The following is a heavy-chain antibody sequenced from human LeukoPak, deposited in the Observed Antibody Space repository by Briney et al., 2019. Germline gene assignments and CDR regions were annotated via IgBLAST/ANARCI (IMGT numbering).Heavy chain of an antibody. J-gene: IGHJ4*02. CDR3: ARAPHYDSSGYYSYYFDY. CDR1: GGSISSYY. Sequence: SETLSLTCTVSGGSISSYYWSWIRQPPGKGLEWIGYIYYSGSTNYNPSLKSRVTISVDTSKNQFSLKLSSVTAADTAVYYCARAPHYDSSGYYSYYFDYWGQGTLVTVSS. D-gene: IGHD3-22*01. CDR2: IYYSGST. V-gene: IGHV4-59*01.